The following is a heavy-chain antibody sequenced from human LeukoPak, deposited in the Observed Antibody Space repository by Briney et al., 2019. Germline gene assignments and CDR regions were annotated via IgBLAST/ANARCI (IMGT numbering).Heavy chain of an antibody. CDR1: GFTFSSYS. V-gene: IGHV3-74*01. D-gene: IGHD3-3*01. CDR2: IESDGSRT. CDR3: ARVSHYDFWSGYSPDY. J-gene: IGHJ4*02. Sequence: GGSLRLSCAASGFTFSSYSINWVRQAPGKGLEWVSRIESDGSRTRYADSVKGRFTISRDNAKNSLYLQMNSLRAEDTAVYYCARVSHYDFWSGYSPDYWGQGTLVTVSS.